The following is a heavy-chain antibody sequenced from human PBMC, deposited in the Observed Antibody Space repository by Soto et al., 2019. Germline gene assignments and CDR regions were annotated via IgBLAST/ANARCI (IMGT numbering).Heavy chain of an antibody. D-gene: IGHD5-18*01. V-gene: IGHV3-30*18. CDR1: GFTFSSYG. CDR3: AKPRWIQLWLFDY. CDR2: ISYDGSNK. J-gene: IGHJ4*02. Sequence: QVQLVESGGGVVQPGRSLRLSCAASGFTFSSYGMHWVRQAPGKGLEWVAVISYDGSNKYYADSVKGRFTISRDNSKNTLYLQMNSLRAEDTAVYYCAKPRWIQLWLFDYWGQGTLVTVSS.